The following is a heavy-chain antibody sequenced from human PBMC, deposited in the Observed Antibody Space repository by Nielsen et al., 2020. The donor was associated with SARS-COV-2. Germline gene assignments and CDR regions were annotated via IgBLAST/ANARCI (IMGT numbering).Heavy chain of an antibody. Sequence: GESLKISCAASEFTFSRFGMHWVRQTPGRGLEWVAYISYDGSDQYYEDSLKGRFTISRDNSKNILYLQMNNLRAEDTAVYYCVKDGAYYGVRGVVHFGYGGRGNLVTVSS. V-gene: IGHV3-30*18. J-gene: IGHJ4*02. CDR2: ISYDGSDQ. CDR1: EFTFSRFG. D-gene: IGHD3-10*01. CDR3: VKDGAYYGVRGVVHFGY.